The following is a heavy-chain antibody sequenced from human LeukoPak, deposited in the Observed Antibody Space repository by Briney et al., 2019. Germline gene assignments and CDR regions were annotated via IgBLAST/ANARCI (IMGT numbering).Heavy chain of an antibody. V-gene: IGHV1-18*01. Sequence: ASEKVSCKASGYTFTNYGISWVRQAPGQGLDWMGWISAYSGNTKYAQNLQGRVTMTTDTSTSTAYMELRSLRSDDTAVYYCARAPDDYDFWSGPFDYWGRGTLVTVSS. D-gene: IGHD3-3*01. J-gene: IGHJ4*02. CDR3: ARAPDDYDFWSGPFDY. CDR1: GYTFTNYG. CDR2: ISAYSGNT.